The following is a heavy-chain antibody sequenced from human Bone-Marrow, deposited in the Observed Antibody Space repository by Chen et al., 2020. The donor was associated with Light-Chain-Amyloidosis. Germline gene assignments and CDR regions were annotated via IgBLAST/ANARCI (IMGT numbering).Heavy chain of an antibody. CDR3: ARDFYGSNSIDY. J-gene: IGHJ4*02. V-gene: IGHV3-7*05. CDR1: GFNFNSYW. D-gene: IGHD4-4*01. Sequence: EVKLVESGGGLVQPGGSLRLSCTASGFNFNSYWMSWVRQAPGKGLEWVANRNEDGSEIYYVDSVKGRFTISRDNAKNSLYLQMNSLRAEDTAVYYCARDFYGSNSIDYWGQGTLVTVSS. CDR2: RNEDGSEI.